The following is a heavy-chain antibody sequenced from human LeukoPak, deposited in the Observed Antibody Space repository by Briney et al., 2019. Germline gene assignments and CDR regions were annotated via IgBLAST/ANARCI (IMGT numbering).Heavy chain of an antibody. J-gene: IGHJ4*02. CDR1: RFTFSTYW. CDR3: ARDLGGYSYGSHFDY. CDR2: INSDGSST. Sequence: GGSLRLSCAASRFTFSTYWMHWVRQAPGKGLVWVSRINSDGSSTGYADSVKGRFTISRDNARNSLYLHMNSLRAEDTAVYYCARDLGGYSYGSHFDYWGQGTLVTVSS. D-gene: IGHD5-18*01. V-gene: IGHV3-74*01.